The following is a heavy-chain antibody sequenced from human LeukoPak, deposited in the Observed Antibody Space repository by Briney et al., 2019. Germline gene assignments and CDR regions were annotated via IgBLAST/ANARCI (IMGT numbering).Heavy chain of an antibody. CDR3: ASGSHFDY. J-gene: IGHJ4*02. Sequence: TGGSLRLSCAASGLTFSNYWMSWVRQAPGKGLEWVANIKQDGSEKYYVGSVKGRFTISRDNAKNSLYLQMNSLRAEDTAVYYCASGSHFDYWGQGTLVTVSS. V-gene: IGHV3-7*01. CDR1: GLTFSNYW. CDR2: IKQDGSEK.